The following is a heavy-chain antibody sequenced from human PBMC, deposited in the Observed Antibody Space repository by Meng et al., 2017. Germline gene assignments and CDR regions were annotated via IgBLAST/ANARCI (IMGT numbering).Heavy chain of an antibody. V-gene: IGHV7-4-1*02. J-gene: IGHJ4*02. CDR1: RHTLRSDA. CDR3: AREGRVDFDY. CDR2: INTNTGNP. D-gene: IGHD1-26*01. Sequence: VEVGCELNKARASVKVSWRASRHTLRSDAMNWVRQAPGQGHEWMGWINTNTGNPTDDQRFTGRFVFSLDTSVRTAYLQISSLKAEDTAVYYCAREGRVDFDYWGQGTLVTVSS.